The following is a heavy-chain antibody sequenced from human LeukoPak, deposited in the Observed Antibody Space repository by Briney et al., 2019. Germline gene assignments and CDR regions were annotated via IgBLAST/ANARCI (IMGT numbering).Heavy chain of an antibody. CDR1: GFTFSGYS. Sequence: PRGCLRLSCAVSGFTFSGYSMKWVRQAPGKGLEWVSTIRGSCGSTYYADSVKGRFTISRDNSKNTLSLQMNSLRVEDTAVYYCAKDLWDSSGWYSDYWGQGTLVAVTS. CDR3: AKDLWDSSGWYSDY. CDR2: IRGSCGST. V-gene: IGHV3-23*01. J-gene: IGHJ4*02. D-gene: IGHD6-19*01.